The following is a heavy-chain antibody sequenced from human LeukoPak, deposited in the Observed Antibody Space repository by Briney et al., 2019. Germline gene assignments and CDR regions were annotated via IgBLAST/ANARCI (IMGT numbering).Heavy chain of an antibody. V-gene: IGHV5-51*01. D-gene: IGHD3-10*01. J-gene: IGHJ6*04. Sequence: GESLKIACKGSGYSFTSYWIGWVRQMPGKGLEWMGIIYPGDSDIRYSPSFQCQVTIPAAKSISTAYLQWSSLKASDTAMYYCARHTTGGLWFGEPSYYYYGMDVWGKGTTVTVSS. CDR3: ARHTTGGLWFGEPSYYYYGMDV. CDR1: GYSFTSYW. CDR2: IYPGDSDI.